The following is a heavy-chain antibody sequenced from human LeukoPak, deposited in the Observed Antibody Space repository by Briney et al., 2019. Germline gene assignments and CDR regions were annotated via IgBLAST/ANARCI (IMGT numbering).Heavy chain of an antibody. CDR1: GFTFSS. CDR2: ITSSSNYI. Sequence: PGGSLRLSCVASGFTFSSMKWVRQAPGKGLEWVSSITSSSNYIHYAASTKGRFTISRDNAKNSLYLQMNSLRAEDTAVYYCARDYDFYCSGGSCYSSRLSDYWGQGTLVTVSS. D-gene: IGHD2-15*01. V-gene: IGHV3-21*01. J-gene: IGHJ4*02. CDR3: ARDYDFYCSGGSCYSSRLSDY.